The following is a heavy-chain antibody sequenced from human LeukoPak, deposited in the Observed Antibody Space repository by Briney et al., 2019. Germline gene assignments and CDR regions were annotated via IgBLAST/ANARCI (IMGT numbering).Heavy chain of an antibody. CDR3: ARVTGYTRVFDP. CDR2: IYYSGST. J-gene: IGHJ5*02. D-gene: IGHD6-13*01. CDR1: GGSISSYY. Sequence: ETLSLTCTVSGGSISSYYWSWIRQPPGKGLEWIGYIYYSGSTNYNPSLKSRVTISVDTSKNQFSLKLSSVTAADTAVYYCARVTGYTRVFDPWGQGTLVTVSS. V-gene: IGHV4-59*08.